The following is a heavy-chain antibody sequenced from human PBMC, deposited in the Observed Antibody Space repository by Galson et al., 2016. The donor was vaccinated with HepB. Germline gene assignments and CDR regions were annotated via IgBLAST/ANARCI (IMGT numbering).Heavy chain of an antibody. D-gene: IGHD3-3*02. CDR3: ARHFHDAFDI. CDR2: IDPTNPNI. Sequence: KISCYGSGYNFTSFWISWVRQMPGKGLEWMGKIDPTNPNINYSPPSRGHVIMSSDKSLSTAYLQWSSLKASDTAIYFCARHFHDAFDIWGQGTMVTVS. J-gene: IGHJ3*02. V-gene: IGHV5-10-1*01. CDR1: GYNFTSFW.